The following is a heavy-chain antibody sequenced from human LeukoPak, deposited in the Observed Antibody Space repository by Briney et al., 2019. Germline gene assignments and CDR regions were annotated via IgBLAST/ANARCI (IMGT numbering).Heavy chain of an antibody. J-gene: IGHJ4*02. D-gene: IGHD3-22*01. CDR3: ARLSYYYDSSGYPPTDY. CDR2: IYYSGST. V-gene: IGHV4-39*07. CDR1: GDSISSNSYY. Sequence: SETLSLTCTVSGDSISSNSYYWGWIRQPPGKGLEWIGNIYYSGSTYYNPSLKSRVTISVDTSKNQFSLKLSSVTAADTAVYYCARLSYYYDSSGYPPTDYWGQGTLVTVSS.